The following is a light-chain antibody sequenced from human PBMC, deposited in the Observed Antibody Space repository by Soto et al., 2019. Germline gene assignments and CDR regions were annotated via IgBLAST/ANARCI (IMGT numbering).Light chain of an antibody. J-gene: IGLJ2*01. CDR2: LNSDGSH. CDR1: SGHSSYA. Sequence: QLVLTQSPSASASLGASVKLTCTLSSGHSSYAIAWHQQQPEKGPRYLMTLNSDGSHRKGDGIPDRFSGSSSGAERYLTTSSLQSEDEADYYCHTSGTGTYVVFGGGTQLTVL. CDR3: HTSGTGTYVV. V-gene: IGLV4-69*01.